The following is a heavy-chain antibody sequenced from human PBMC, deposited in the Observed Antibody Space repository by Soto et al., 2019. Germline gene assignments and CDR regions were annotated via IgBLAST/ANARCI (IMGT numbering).Heavy chain of an antibody. J-gene: IGHJ5*02. CDR1: GGSISSSSYY. CDR3: ARQVVVPAADNGEGDWFDP. D-gene: IGHD2-2*01. CDR2: IYYSGST. V-gene: IGHV4-39*01. Sequence: PSETLSLTCTVSGGSISSSSYYWGWIRQPPGKGLEWIGSIYYSGSTYYNPSLKSRVTISVDTSKNQFSLKLSSVTAADTAVYYCARQVVVPAADNGEGDWFDPWGQGTLVTVS.